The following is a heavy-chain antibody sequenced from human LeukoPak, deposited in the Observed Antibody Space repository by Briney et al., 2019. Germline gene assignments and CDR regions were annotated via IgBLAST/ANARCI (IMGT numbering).Heavy chain of an antibody. CDR2: IYYSGST. V-gene: IGHV4-30-4*01. CDR1: GGSISSGDYY. J-gene: IGHJ5*02. D-gene: IGHD3-22*01. Sequence: PSETLSLTCTVSGGSISSGDYYWSWIRQPPGKGLEWIGYIYYSGSTYYNPSLKSRVTISVDTSKNQFSLKLSSVTAADTAVYYCAREYLGYYHDSSNWFDPWGQGTLVTVSS. CDR3: AREYLGYYHDSSNWFDP.